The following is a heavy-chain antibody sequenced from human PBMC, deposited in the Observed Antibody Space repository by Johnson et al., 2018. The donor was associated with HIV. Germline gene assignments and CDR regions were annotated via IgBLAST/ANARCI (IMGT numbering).Heavy chain of an antibody. Sequence: QVQLVESGGGAVQPGRSLRLSCAASGFTFSSYGMHWVRQAPGKGLEWVAFIRYDGSNTYYADSVKGRFTISRDNSKNTLYMQMNSLRVEDTAFYYCARESGQAFDVWGQGTMVTVSS. V-gene: IGHV3-33*01. D-gene: IGHD6-25*01. CDR3: ARESGQAFDV. J-gene: IGHJ3*01. CDR2: IRYDGSNT. CDR1: GFTFSSYG.